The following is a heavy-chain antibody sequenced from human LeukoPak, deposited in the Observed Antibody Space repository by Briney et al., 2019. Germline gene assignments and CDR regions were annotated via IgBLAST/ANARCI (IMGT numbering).Heavy chain of an antibody. D-gene: IGHD3-22*01. Sequence: PGGSLRLSCAASGFTFSSYSMNWVRQAPGKGLEWVSSISSSSSYIYYADSVKGRFTISRDNAKNSLYLQMNSLRAEDTAVYYCARETYYYDSSGHRNWFDAWGQGTLVTVSS. CDR3: ARETYYYDSSGHRNWFDA. CDR2: ISSSSSYI. CDR1: GFTFSSYS. V-gene: IGHV3-21*01. J-gene: IGHJ5*02.